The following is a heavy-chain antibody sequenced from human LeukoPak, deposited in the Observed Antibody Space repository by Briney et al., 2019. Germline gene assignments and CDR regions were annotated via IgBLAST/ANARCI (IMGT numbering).Heavy chain of an antibody. CDR3: ARPVGYYSYFDY. V-gene: IGHV3-30-3*01. J-gene: IGHJ4*02. CDR1: GFTFSSYA. D-gene: IGHD3-22*01. CDR2: ISYDGSIK. Sequence: GGSLRLSCAASGFTFSSYAMHWVRQAPGKGLEWVAVISYDGSIKYYADSVKGRLNTLYLQMNSLRAEDTAVYYCARPVGYYSYFDYWGQGTLVTVSS.